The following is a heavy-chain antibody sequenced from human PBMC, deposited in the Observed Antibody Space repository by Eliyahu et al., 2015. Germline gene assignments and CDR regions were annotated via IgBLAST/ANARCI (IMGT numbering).Heavy chain of an antibody. D-gene: IGHD6-6*01. V-gene: IGHV4-39*01. CDR3: ARHRGLIAGRTPYLDL. CDR2: IYASGST. CDR1: GSSISSTEFY. Sequence: QLQVQESGPGLVKPSETLSLTXXVSGSSISSTEFYWGWXRQPPGKGLEWIGSIYASGSTFYPPSLKSRVTISEDKSKNQVSLNLRSVTAADTAVYYCARHRGLIAGRTPYLDLWGQGTLVTVSS. J-gene: IGHJ4*02.